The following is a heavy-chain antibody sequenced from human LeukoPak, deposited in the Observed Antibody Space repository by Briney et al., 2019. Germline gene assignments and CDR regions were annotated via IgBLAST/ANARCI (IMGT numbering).Heavy chain of an antibody. J-gene: IGHJ6*02. D-gene: IGHD2-2*01. CDR2: ISGSGGST. CDR3: AKVGPDTPAYHYYGMDV. CDR1: GFTFSSYA. V-gene: IGHV3-23*01. Sequence: GGSLRLSCAASGFTFSSYAMSWVRQAPGKGLEWVLAISGSGGSTYYADSVKGRFTISRDNSKNTLYLQMNSLRAEDTAVYYCAKVGPDTPAYHYYGMDVWGQGTTVTVSS.